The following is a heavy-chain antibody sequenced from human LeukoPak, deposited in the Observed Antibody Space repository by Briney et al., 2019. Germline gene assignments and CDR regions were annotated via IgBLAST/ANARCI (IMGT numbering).Heavy chain of an antibody. D-gene: IGHD1-26*01. V-gene: IGHV1-2*02. Sequence: ASVKVSCKASGYTFTGYYMHWVRQAPGQGLEWMGWINPNSGGTNYAQKFQGRVSMTRDRSTGTAYLELRRLRSGDTDGYYCARAPRGAVDYWGQATLVTVSS. CDR3: ARAPRGAVDY. CDR1: GYTFTGYY. CDR2: INPNSGGT. J-gene: IGHJ4*02.